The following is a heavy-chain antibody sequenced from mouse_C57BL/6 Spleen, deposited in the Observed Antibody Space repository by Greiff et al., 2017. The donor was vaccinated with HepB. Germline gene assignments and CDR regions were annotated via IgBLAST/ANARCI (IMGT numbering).Heavy chain of an antibody. CDR1: GFTFSNYW. D-gene: IGHD2-3*01. CDR3: TGRWLLPYYFDY. V-gene: IGHV6-3*01. Sequence: EVKLMESGGGLVQPGGSMKLSCVASGFTFSNYWMNWVRQSPEKGLEWVAQIRLKSDNYATHYAESVKGRFTISRDDSKSSVYLQMNNLRAEDTGIYYCTGRWLLPYYFDYWGQGTTLTVSS. J-gene: IGHJ2*01. CDR2: IRLKSDNYAT.